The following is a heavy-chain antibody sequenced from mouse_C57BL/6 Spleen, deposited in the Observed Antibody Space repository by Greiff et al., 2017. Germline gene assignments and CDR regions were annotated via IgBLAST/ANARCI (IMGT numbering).Heavy chain of an antibody. D-gene: IGHD2-5*01. CDR1: GYTFTSYW. J-gene: IGHJ1*03. Sequence: QVQLKQPGAELVKPGASVKMSCKASGYTFTSYWITWVKQRPGQGLEWIGDIYPGSGSTNYNEKFKSKATLTVDTSSSTAYMQLSSLTSEDSAVYYCARRGGYSNYYFDVWGTGTTVTVSS. V-gene: IGHV1-55*01. CDR3: ARRGGYSNYYFDV. CDR2: IYPGSGST.